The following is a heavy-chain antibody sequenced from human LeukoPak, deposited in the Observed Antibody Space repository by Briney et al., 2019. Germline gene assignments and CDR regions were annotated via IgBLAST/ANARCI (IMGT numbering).Heavy chain of an antibody. J-gene: IGHJ4*02. CDR2: ISYDGSNK. CDR3: ARGGFGELLWYYFDY. D-gene: IGHD3-10*01. CDR1: GFTFSSYA. Sequence: GGSLRLSCAASGFTFSSYAMHWVRQAPGKGLEWGAVISYDGSNKYYADSVKGRFTISRDNSKDTLYLQMNSLRAEDTAVYYCARGGFGELLWYYFDYWGQGTLVTVSS. V-gene: IGHV3-30*04.